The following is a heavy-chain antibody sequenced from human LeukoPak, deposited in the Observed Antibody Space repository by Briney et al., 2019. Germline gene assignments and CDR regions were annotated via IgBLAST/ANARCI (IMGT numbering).Heavy chain of an antibody. Sequence: GSLRLSCAASGFTFDDYGMSWVRQAPGKGLEWVSGINWNGGSTGYADSVKGRFTISRDNAKNSLYLQMNSLRAEDTALYYCAKDSSSWFVSEHWGQGTLVTVSS. CDR1: GFTFDDYG. CDR3: AKDSSSWFVSEH. J-gene: IGHJ1*01. D-gene: IGHD6-13*01. V-gene: IGHV3-20*04. CDR2: INWNGGST.